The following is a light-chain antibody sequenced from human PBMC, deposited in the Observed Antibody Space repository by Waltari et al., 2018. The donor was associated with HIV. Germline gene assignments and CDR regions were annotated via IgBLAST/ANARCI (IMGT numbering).Light chain of an antibody. Sequence: QSALTQPASVSGSPGQSIAISCNGTNSDVGAYNHVSWYQHHPGKAPKLMIYNVTNRPSGVSDRFSGSKSGNTASLTITDLQTEDEADYFCSSYTSSNTLVFGTGAKVTVL. CDR2: NVT. CDR3: SSYTSSNTLV. J-gene: IGLJ1*01. V-gene: IGLV2-14*01. CDR1: NSDVGAYNH.